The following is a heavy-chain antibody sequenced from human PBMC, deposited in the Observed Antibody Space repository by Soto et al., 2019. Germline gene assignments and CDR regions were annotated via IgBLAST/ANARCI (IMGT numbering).Heavy chain of an antibody. J-gene: IGHJ4*02. CDR2: IYYSGST. CDR3: ARDHGDSSGYFAHYFDY. V-gene: IGHV4-31*03. D-gene: IGHD3-22*01. CDR1: GGSISSGGYY. Sequence: QVQLQESGPGLVKPSQTLSLTCTVSGGSISSGGYYWSWIRQHPGKGLEWIGYIYYSGSTYYNPSLQSRVTISVDTSKNQFSLKLSSVTAADTAVYYCARDHGDSSGYFAHYFDYWGQGTLVTVSS.